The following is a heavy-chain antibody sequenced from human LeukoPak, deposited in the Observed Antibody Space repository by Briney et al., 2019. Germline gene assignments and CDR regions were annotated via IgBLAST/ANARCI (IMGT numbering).Heavy chain of an antibody. CDR3: ARGLRDDYGTDV. V-gene: IGHV3-74*03. Sequence: GGSLRLSCVGSGFPFSRQWMHWVRQAPGKGLVWVSRVYDDGSRPAYADSVKGRFTISRDNAENTVYLQMKSLRVEDTAVYYCARGLRDDYGTDVWGQGATVTVSS. CDR1: GFPFSRQW. CDR2: VYDDGSRP. J-gene: IGHJ6*02.